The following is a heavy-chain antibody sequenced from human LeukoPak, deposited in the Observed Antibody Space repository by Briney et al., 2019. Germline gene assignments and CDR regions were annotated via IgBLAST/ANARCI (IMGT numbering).Heavy chain of an antibody. CDR3: ARRATTGAFDI. D-gene: IGHD1-14*01. J-gene: IGHJ3*02. Sequence: SETLSLTCTVSGGSISSYYWSWIRQPPGKGLEWIGYIYYSGSTNYNPSLKSRVTISVDTSKNQFSLKLSSVTAADTAVYYCARRATTGAFDIWGQGTMVTVSS. CDR1: GGSISSYY. V-gene: IGHV4-59*01. CDR2: IYYSGST.